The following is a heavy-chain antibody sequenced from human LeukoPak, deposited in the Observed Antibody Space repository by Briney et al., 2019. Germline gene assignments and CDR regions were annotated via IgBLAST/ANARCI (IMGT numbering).Heavy chain of an antibody. CDR1: GLTFSSYW. J-gene: IGHJ6*02. CDR3: ARRGGSCTSTSCPSYFGLDV. CDR2: ISADGSNI. Sequence: GGSLRLSCAASGLTFSSYWMHWVRQVPGKGLVWVSRISADGSNIIYADSVKGRFTVSRDNAKNTLHLQMDSLRAEDTAVYYCARRGGSCTSTSCPSYFGLDVWGPGTTVTVSS. D-gene: IGHD2-2*01. V-gene: IGHV3-74*01.